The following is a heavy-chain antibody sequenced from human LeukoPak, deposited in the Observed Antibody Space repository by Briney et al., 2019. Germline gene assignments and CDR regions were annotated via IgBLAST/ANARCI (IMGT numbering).Heavy chain of an antibody. CDR1: GYTFTGYY. CDR2: INPNSGGT. V-gene: IGHV1-2*06. D-gene: IGHD4-17*01. Sequence: ASVKVSCKASGYTFTGYYMHWVRQAPGQGLEWMGRINPNSGGTNYAQKFQGRVTMTRDTSISTAYMELSRLRSDDTAVYYCARGTTTVTTYWFDPWGQGTLVTVSS. CDR3: ARGTTTVTTYWFDP. J-gene: IGHJ5*02.